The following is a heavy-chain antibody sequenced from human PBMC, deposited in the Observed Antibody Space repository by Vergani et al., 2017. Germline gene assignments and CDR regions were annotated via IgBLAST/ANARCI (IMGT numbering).Heavy chain of an antibody. J-gene: IGHJ4*02. V-gene: IGHV3-30*02. CDR2: IRYDGSRR. D-gene: IGHD1-7*01. CDR3: VKGKGTFEN. Sequence: QVQLVEWGGGVVQPGGSLRLSCTASGFIFSSHGMHWVLQAPGKVLEWVAFIRYDGSRRDNGESVKGRFTISRDNSKNMVYIQMNSLRPADTAVYYCVKGKGTFENWGQGTLVTVSS. CDR1: GFIFSSHG.